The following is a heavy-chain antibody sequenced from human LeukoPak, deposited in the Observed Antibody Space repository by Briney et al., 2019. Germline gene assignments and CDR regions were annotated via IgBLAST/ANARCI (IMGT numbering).Heavy chain of an antibody. D-gene: IGHD3-22*01. CDR3: ARVKGSSGYYYFDY. J-gene: IGHJ4*02. CDR2: INHSGST. CDR1: GGSFSGYY. Sequence: SETLSLTCAVYGGSFSGYYWSWIRQPPGKGLEWIGEINHSGSTNYNPSLKSRVTISVDTSKNQFSLKLSSVTAADTAVYYCARVKGSSGYYYFDYWGQGTLVTVSS. V-gene: IGHV4-34*01.